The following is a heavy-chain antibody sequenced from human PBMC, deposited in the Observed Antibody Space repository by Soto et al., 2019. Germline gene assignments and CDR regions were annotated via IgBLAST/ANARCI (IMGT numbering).Heavy chain of an antibody. J-gene: IGHJ4*02. CDR3: TGRLRRIDY. V-gene: IGHV3-49*04. D-gene: IGHD4-17*01. CDR1: GFTFGDYA. CDR2: IRSKAYGGTT. Sequence: GGSLRLSCTASGFTFGDYAMSWVRQAPGKGLEWVGFIRSKAYGGTTEYAASVKGRVTISRDDSKSIAYLQMNSLKTEDTAVYYCTGRLRRIDYWGQGTLVTVSS.